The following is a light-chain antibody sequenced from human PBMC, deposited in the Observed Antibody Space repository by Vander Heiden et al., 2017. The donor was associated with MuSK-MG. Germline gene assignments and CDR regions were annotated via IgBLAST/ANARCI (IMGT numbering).Light chain of an antibody. CDR2: AAS. Sequence: DIQMTQSPSSLSASVGDRVTITCRASQSISSYLNWYQQKPGKAPKLLIYAASSLQSGVPSRFSGSGYGTDFTLTISSLQTEDFATYYCQQSDSTPSITFGQRTRLEIK. CDR1: QSISSY. V-gene: IGKV1-39*01. CDR3: QQSDSTPSIT. J-gene: IGKJ5*01.